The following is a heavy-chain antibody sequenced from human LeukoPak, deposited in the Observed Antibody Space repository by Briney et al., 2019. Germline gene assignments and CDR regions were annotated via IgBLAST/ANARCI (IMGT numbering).Heavy chain of an antibody. Sequence: GRSLRLSCAASGFTSDDYAMHWVRQAPGKGLEWVSGISWNSGSIGYADSVKGRFTISRDNAKNSLYLQMNSLRAEDTALYYCAKETYYYDSSGYYGPFDYWGQGTLVTVSS. CDR2: ISWNSGSI. D-gene: IGHD3-22*01. CDR3: AKETYYYDSSGYYGPFDY. CDR1: GFTSDDYA. J-gene: IGHJ4*02. V-gene: IGHV3-9*02.